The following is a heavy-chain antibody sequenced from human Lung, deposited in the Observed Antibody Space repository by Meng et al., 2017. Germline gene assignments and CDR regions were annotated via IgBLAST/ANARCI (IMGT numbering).Heavy chain of an antibody. D-gene: IGHD2-2*01. Sequence: QVHLVQSGPEVRKPGASVKVSCPASGYSFTNYGINWVRQAPGKGLEWMGWTSTYNSNRNYAQSLQGRVTMTTDTSTTTAYMELRSLTFDDTAVYYCARGRRCSSTTCYLSDSWGQGTLVTVSS. J-gene: IGHJ4*02. CDR3: ARGRRCSSTTCYLSDS. CDR2: TSTYNSNR. V-gene: IGHV1-18*01. CDR1: GYSFTNYG.